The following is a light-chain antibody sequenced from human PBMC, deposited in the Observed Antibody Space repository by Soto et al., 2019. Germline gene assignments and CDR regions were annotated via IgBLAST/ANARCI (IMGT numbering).Light chain of an antibody. V-gene: IGLV3-1*01. CDR1: DLGNRY. CDR2: LDT. CDR3: QAWDDTTGVV. Sequence: SYELTQPPSVSVSPGQTASITGSGGDLGNRYACWYQQKPGQSPVLVIYLDTKRPSGIPERFSGSNSGNTATLTISGTQAVDEADYYCQAWDDTTGVVFGGGTQLTVL. J-gene: IGLJ2*01.